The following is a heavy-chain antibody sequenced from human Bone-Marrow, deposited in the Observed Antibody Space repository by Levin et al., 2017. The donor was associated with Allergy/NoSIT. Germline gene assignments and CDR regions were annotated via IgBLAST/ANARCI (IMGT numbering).Heavy chain of an antibody. J-gene: IGHJ4*02. CDR2: MNPNSGNT. CDR1: GYTFTSYD. Sequence: ASVKVSCKASGYTFTSYDINWVRQATGQGLEWMGWMNPNSGNTGYAQKFQGRVTMTRNTSISTAYMELSSLRSEDTAVYYCARVKVKRYYDSSGYYYYFDYWGQGTLVTVSS. V-gene: IGHV1-8*01. D-gene: IGHD3-22*01. CDR3: ARVKVKRYYDSSGYYYYFDY.